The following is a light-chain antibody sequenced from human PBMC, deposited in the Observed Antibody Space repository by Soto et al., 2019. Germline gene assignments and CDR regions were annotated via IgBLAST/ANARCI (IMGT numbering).Light chain of an antibody. V-gene: IGKV3-15*01. CDR2: GAS. CDR1: QSINSD. J-gene: IGKJ4*01. CDR3: QQYTYWPVT. Sequence: EIVMTQSPATLAVSPGETTRLSCRASQSINSDVAWYQQKLGQTPRLLIHGASTRATGIAARFSGSGSGTEFTLTISGLQSEDFATYYSQQYTYWPVTFGGGTKVEIK.